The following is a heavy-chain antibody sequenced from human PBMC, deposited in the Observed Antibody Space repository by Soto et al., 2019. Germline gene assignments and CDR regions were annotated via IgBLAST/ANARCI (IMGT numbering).Heavy chain of an antibody. V-gene: IGHV2-5*02. Sequence: QITLKESGPTLVQPTQTLTLTCTFPGFSLSTSGAGVGWIRQPPGKALEWLALIFWDDDKRYSPSLKSRLTITKDTSKNQVVLTVTNMDPVDTATYYCAHSGELHAFDIWGQGTMVTVSS. D-gene: IGHD3-10*01. CDR1: GFSLSTSGAG. J-gene: IGHJ3*02. CDR2: IFWDDDK. CDR3: AHSGELHAFDI.